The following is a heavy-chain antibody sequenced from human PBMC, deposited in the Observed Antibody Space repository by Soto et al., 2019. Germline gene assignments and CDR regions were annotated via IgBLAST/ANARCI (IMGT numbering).Heavy chain of an antibody. V-gene: IGHV4-59*08. CDR3: ARSEGRYYDFWSGPRPLDY. CDR1: GGSISSYY. D-gene: IGHD3-3*01. CDR2: IYYSGST. Sequence: SETLSLTCTVSGGSISSYYWSWIRQPPGKGLEWIGYIYYSGSTNYNPSLKSRVTISVDTSKNQFSLKLSSVTAADTAVYYCARSEGRYYDFWSGPRPLDYWGQGTLVTVSS. J-gene: IGHJ4*02.